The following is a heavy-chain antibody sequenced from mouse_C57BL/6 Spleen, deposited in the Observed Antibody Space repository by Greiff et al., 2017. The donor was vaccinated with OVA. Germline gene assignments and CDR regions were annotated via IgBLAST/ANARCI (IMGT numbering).Heavy chain of an antibody. V-gene: IGHV1-26*01. CDR3: AREEGWDEAY. D-gene: IGHD3-3*01. Sequence: EVQLQQSGPELVKPGASVKISCKASGYTFTDYYMNWVKQSHGKSLEWIGDINPNNGGTSYNQKFKGKATLTVDKSSSTAYMELRSLTSEDSAVYYCAREEGWDEAYWGQGTLVTVSA. J-gene: IGHJ3*01. CDR2: INPNNGGT. CDR1: GYTFTDYY.